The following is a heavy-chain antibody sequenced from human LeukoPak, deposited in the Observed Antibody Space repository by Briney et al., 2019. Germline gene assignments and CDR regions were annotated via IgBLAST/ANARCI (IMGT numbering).Heavy chain of an antibody. CDR3: ARGLTSAEDGMDV. Sequence: PSETLSLTCAVYGGSFSVYYWSWIRQSPGMGLEWIAEIKHSGSRNYNPSLKSRVTISVDTSKSQFSLKLTSVTAADTAVYYCARGLTSAEDGMDVWGQGTTVIVSS. CDR2: IKHSGSR. J-gene: IGHJ6*02. CDR1: GGSFSVYY. D-gene: IGHD6-13*01. V-gene: IGHV4-34*01.